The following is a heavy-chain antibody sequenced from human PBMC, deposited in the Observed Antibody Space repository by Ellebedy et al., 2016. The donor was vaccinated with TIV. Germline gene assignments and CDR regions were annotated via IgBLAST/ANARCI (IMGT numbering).Heavy chain of an antibody. CDR2: ISYDGINK. D-gene: IGHD4-11*01. CDR1: GFTFSNYG. V-gene: IGHV3-30*18. Sequence: GESLKISXAASGFTFSNYGMHWVRQAPGKGLEWVAVISYDGINKYYADSVKGRLTVSRDTSRNILYLQMNSLRVEDTGVYYCAKDGLPHAEPRWFDSWGRGTLVTVSS. J-gene: IGHJ5*01. CDR3: AKDGLPHAEPRWFDS.